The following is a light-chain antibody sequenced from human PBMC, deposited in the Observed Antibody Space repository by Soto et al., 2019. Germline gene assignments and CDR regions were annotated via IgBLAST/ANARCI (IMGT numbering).Light chain of an antibody. Sequence: EIVMTQSPATLSVSPGERATLSCRASQSVSTNLAWYQQQPGQAPRLLIYCASTRATGIPDRFSGSGTGTESSLTINRLQSEDFAFYYYHHYNNWWAFGQGTKVEIK. J-gene: IGKJ1*01. CDR2: CAS. V-gene: IGKV3D-15*01. CDR3: HHYNNWWA. CDR1: QSVSTN.